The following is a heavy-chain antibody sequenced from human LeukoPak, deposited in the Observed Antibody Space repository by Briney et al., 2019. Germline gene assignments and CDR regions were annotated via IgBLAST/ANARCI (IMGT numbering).Heavy chain of an antibody. CDR1: GYTFTGYY. J-gene: IGHJ5*02. CDR2: INPNSGGT. D-gene: IGHD2-15*01. Sequence: GASVKVSCTASGYTFTGYYMHWVRQAPGQGLEWMGRINPNSGGTNYAQKFQGRVTMTRDTSISTAYMELSRLRSDDTAVYYCARDRYCSGGSCQRGFDPWGQGTLVTVSS. CDR3: ARDRYCSGGSCQRGFDP. V-gene: IGHV1-2*06.